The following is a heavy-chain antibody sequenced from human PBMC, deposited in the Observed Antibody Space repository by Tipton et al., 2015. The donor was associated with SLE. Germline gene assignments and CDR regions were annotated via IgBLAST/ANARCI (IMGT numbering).Heavy chain of an antibody. V-gene: IGHV4-30-4*01. J-gene: IGHJ5*02. Sequence: TLSLTCTVSGGSISSGDYYWSWIRQPPGKGLEWIGEINHSGSTNYNPSLKSRVTISVDTSKNQFSLKLSSVTAADTAVYYCARGDYDILTGTPWGQGTLVTVSS. CDR2: INHSGST. CDR1: GGSISSGDYY. D-gene: IGHD3-9*01. CDR3: ARGDYDILTGTP.